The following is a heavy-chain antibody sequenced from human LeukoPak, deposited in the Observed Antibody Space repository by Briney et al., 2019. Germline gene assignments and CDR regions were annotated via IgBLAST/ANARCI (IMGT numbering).Heavy chain of an antibody. J-gene: IGHJ1*01. CDR3: AVGYCSSTSCRREYFQH. D-gene: IGHD2-2*01. V-gene: IGHV1-69*13. Sequence: ASVKVSCKASGGTFSSYAISWVRQAPGQGLEWMGGIIPIFGTANYAQKFQGRVTITADESTSTAYMELSSLRSEDTAVYYCAVGYCSSTSCRREYFQHWGQGTLVTVSS. CDR2: IIPIFGTA. CDR1: GGTFSSYA.